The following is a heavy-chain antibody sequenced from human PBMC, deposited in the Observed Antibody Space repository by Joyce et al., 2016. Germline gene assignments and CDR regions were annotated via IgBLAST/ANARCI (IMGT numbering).Heavy chain of an antibody. J-gene: IGHJ2*01. CDR1: GGSISSAGYY. V-gene: IGHV4-31*03. CDR3: ARESYYGSGSYRWRFFDL. Sequence: QVQLQESGPGLVKPSQTLSLTCTVSGGSISSAGYYLNWIRHHPGKGLEWIGSRYYSGSTFNNPSLKSRVTISVDTSKNQFSLRLSSVSAADTAVYYCARESYYGSGSYRWRFFDLWGRGTLVTVSS. D-gene: IGHD3-10*01. CDR2: RYYSGST.